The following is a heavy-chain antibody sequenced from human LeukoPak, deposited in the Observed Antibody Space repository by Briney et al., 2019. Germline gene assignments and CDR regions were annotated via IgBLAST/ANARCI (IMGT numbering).Heavy chain of an antibody. Sequence: ASVKVSCKVSGYTLTELSMHWVRQAPGKGLEWMGGFDPEDGETIYAQKFQGRVTITADKSTSTAYMELSSLRSEDTAVYYCASPLNITISEAFDIWGQGTMVTVSS. CDR1: GYTLTELS. V-gene: IGHV1-24*01. J-gene: IGHJ3*02. CDR2: FDPEDGET. D-gene: IGHD3-9*01. CDR3: ASPLNITISEAFDI.